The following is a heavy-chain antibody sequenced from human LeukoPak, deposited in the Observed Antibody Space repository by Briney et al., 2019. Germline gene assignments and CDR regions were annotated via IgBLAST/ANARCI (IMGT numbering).Heavy chain of an antibody. D-gene: IGHD3-10*01. V-gene: IGHV3-33*01. CDR2: IWYDGSNK. J-gene: IGHJ4*02. CDR1: GFTFSSYG. Sequence: GGSLRLSCAASGFTFSSYGMHWVRQAPGKGLEWVAVIWYDGSNKYYADSVKGRFTISRDNSKNTLYLQMNSLRAEDTAVYHCASPMFARYYYGSGSYDGDYWGQGTLVTVSS. CDR3: ASPMFARYYYGSGSYDGDY.